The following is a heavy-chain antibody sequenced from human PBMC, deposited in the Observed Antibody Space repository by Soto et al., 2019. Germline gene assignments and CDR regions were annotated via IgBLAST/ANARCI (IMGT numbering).Heavy chain of an antibody. D-gene: IGHD2-2*01. CDR1: GFSFSSYW. J-gene: IGHJ1*01. CDR3: ANGVPAATRCFPH. Sequence: VPLVESGGGLVQPGGSLRLSCAASGFSFSSYWMHWVRHAPGKGLVWVSRINSDGSSATYADSVKGRFTISRDNXKSTLYLQMNILTPEDTAVYYCANGVPAATRCFPHWGQGTLVTVSS. V-gene: IGHV3-74*01. CDR2: INSDGSSA.